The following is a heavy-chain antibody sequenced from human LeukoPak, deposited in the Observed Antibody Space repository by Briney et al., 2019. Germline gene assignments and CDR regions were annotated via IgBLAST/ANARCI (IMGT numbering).Heavy chain of an antibody. CDR2: IYSGGNT. Sequence: GGSLRLSCAASGFTVSSNYMNWVRQAPGKGLEWVSIIYSGGNTHHADSVKGRFTISRDNSQNTLYLQMNSLRPEDTAVYYCARLLYYYDSSIYQRYFDYWGQGTLVTVSS. CDR1: GFTVSSNY. J-gene: IGHJ4*02. D-gene: IGHD3-22*01. CDR3: ARLLYYYDSSIYQRYFDY. V-gene: IGHV3-53*01.